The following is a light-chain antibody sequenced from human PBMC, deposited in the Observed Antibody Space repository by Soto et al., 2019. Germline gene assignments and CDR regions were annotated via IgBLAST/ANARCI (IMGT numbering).Light chain of an antibody. V-gene: IGLV2-23*01. CDR3: SSYTDTNTYV. CDR2: EAT. CDR1: RRDVENYRL. Sequence: QSVLAQPAPVSGSPGQSITLSCTGTRRDVENYRLISWYQHHPGKVPKVVIFEATKRPSGVSTRFSGSKSGNTASLTISGLQAEDEADYYCSSYTDTNTYVFGSGTKLTVL. J-gene: IGLJ1*01.